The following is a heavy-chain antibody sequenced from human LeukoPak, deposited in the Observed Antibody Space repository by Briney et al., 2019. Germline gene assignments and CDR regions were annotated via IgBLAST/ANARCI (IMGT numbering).Heavy chain of an antibody. Sequence: SETLSLTCTVSGGSISSYYWSWIRQPPGKGLEWIGYIYYSGSTNYNPSLKSRVTISVDTSKNQFSLKLSSVTAADTAVYYCAGEGGETRELGYGMDVWGQGTTVTVSS. CDR1: GGSISSYY. J-gene: IGHJ6*02. V-gene: IGHV4-59*01. CDR3: AGEGGETRELGYGMDV. D-gene: IGHD1-7*01. CDR2: IYYSGST.